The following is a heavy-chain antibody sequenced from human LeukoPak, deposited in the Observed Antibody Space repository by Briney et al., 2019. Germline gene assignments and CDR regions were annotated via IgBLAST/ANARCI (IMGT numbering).Heavy chain of an antibody. CDR3: ARDGGKGISD. V-gene: IGHV4-59*01. CDR1: GDSRSSNY. D-gene: IGHD3-16*01. Sequence: SETLSLTCTVSGDSRSSNYWSWVRQPPGKGLEWIGYVYYTGSTNYNPSLRSRVTISLDTSKRQISLKLSSVDAADTAVYYCARDGGKGISDWGQGTLVTVSS. CDR2: VYYTGST. J-gene: IGHJ4*02.